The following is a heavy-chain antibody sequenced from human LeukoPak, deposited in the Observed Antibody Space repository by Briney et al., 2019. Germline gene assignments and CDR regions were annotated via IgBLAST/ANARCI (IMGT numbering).Heavy chain of an antibody. D-gene: IGHD1-26*01. Sequence: PSETLSLTCTVSGGSISNYYWSWIRQHPGKGLEWIGYIYYSGTTKYNPSLESRVAISVDTSKNQFSLKLSSVTAADTGVYYCARDGGLRRWELSIVYYYRLDVWGQGTSVIVSS. J-gene: IGHJ6*02. CDR1: GGSISNYY. CDR3: ARDGGLRRWELSIVYYYRLDV. V-gene: IGHV4-59*01. CDR2: IYYSGTT.